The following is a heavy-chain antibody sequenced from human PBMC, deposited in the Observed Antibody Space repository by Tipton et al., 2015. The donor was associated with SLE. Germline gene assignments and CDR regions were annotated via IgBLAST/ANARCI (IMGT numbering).Heavy chain of an antibody. V-gene: IGHV4-34*01. Sequence: TLSLTCAVYGGSFSGYYWSWIRQPPGKGLEWIGEINHSGSTNYNPSLKSRVTISVDTSKNQFSLKLSSVTAADTAVYYCASGAVVSPFDYWGQGTLVTVSS. D-gene: IGHD4-23*01. CDR3: ASGAVVSPFDY. J-gene: IGHJ4*02. CDR2: INHSGST. CDR1: GGSFSGYY.